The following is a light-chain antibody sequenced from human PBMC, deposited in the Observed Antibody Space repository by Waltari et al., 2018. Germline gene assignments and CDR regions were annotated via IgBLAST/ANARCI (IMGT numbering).Light chain of an antibody. CDR1: QSVSDY. CDR3: QQSYTTPYT. J-gene: IGKJ2*01. CDR2: TAS. Sequence: DIQMTQSPSYLSASLGDRVPITCRASQSVSDYINWYQQKPGKAPRLLIYTASSLQSGVPSTFSGSGSGTEFTLTISSLQIEDFATYCCQQSYTTPYTFGQGTKLEIK. V-gene: IGKV1-39*01.